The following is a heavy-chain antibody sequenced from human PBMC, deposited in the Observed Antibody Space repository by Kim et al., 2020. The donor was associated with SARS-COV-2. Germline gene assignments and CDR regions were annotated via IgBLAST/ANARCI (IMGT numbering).Heavy chain of an antibody. CDR2: IYYSGST. CDR3: ARDHPVYYYDSSGYYRDGAFDY. Sequence: SETLSLTCTVSGGSISSYYWSWIRQPPGKGLEWIGYIYYSGSTNYNPSLKSRVTISVDTSKNQFSLKLSSVTAADTAVYYCARDHPVYYYDSSGYYRDGAFDYWGQGTLVTVSS. D-gene: IGHD3-22*01. CDR1: GGSISSYY. V-gene: IGHV4-59*01. J-gene: IGHJ4*02.